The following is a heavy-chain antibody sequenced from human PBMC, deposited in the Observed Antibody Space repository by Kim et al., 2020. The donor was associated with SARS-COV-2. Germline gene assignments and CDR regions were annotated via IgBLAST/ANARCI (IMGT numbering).Heavy chain of an antibody. CDR1: GYNFANYW. CDR3: ARPYYLDSSVPFDV. D-gene: IGHD3-22*01. Sequence: GESLKISCKASGYNFANYWIGWVRQMPGKGLEWMGVIYAGDSDARYSPSFQGQVTFSVDKSISTAYLQWSSLRASDAAVYFCARPYYLDSSVPFDVWGQGTMVTVSS. CDR2: IYAGDSDA. J-gene: IGHJ3*01. V-gene: IGHV5-51*01.